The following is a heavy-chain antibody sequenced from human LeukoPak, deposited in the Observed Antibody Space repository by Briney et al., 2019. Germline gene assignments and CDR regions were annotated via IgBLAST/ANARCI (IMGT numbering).Heavy chain of an antibody. V-gene: IGHV3-48*01. CDR1: GFTFSSYS. CDR3: AKNAGSGPITWGIGNFDY. J-gene: IGHJ4*02. Sequence: PGRCLRLSCAASGFTFSSYSINWVRRAPRKGRGWVSYISSRRRTRSYADSVKGRFTISRDNSKNTLYLQMNSLRAEDTAVYYCAKNAGSGPITWGIGNFDYWGQGALVTVSS. CDR2: ISSRRRTR. D-gene: IGHD3-10*01.